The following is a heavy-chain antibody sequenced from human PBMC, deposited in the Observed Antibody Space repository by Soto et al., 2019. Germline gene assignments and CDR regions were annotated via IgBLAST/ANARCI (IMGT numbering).Heavy chain of an antibody. D-gene: IGHD2-15*01. CDR1: GYSFTTYW. V-gene: IGHV5-10-1*01. Sequence: GESLKISCQGSGYSFTTYWISWVRQMPGKGLEWMGRIDPSDSYTNYSPSFQGHVTISADKSISTAYLQWSSLKASDTAMYYCARQDCKVGSCYWVGYGYWGQGTLVTVSS. CDR2: IDPSDSYT. CDR3: ARQDCKVGSCYWVGYGY. J-gene: IGHJ4*02.